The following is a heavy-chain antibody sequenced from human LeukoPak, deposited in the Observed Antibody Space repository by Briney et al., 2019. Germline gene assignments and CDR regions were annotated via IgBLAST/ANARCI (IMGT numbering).Heavy chain of an antibody. V-gene: IGHV3-21*01. Sequence: GGSLRLSCAASGFTFSSYSMNWARQAPGEGLEWVSSISSSSSYIYYADSVKGRFTISRDNAKNSLYLQMNSLRAEDTAVYYCARAKQAAGNRYFDYWGQGTLVTVSS. CDR1: GFTFSSYS. D-gene: IGHD6-13*01. J-gene: IGHJ4*02. CDR2: ISSSSSYI. CDR3: ARAKQAAGNRYFDY.